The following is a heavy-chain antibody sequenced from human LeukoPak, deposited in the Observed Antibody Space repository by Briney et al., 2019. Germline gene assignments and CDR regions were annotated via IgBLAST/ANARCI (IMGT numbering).Heavy chain of an antibody. J-gene: IGHJ4*02. CDR1: GFTVSSNY. CDR3: ARWGRDGYNLYYFDY. Sequence: GGSLRLSCAASGFTVSSNYMSWVRRAPGKGLEWVSVIYSGGSTYYADSVKGRFTISRDNSKNTLYLQMNSLRPEDTAVYYCARWGRDGYNLYYFDYWGQGTLVTVSS. CDR2: IYSGGST. V-gene: IGHV3-66*02. D-gene: IGHD5-24*01.